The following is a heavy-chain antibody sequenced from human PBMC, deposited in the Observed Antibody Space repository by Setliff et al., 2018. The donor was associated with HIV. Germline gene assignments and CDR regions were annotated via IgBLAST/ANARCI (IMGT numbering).Heavy chain of an antibody. CDR1: GYSISSCYY. Sequence: SETLSLTCAVSGYSISSCYYWGWIRQPPGKGLEWIGSIYDSGSTHNHPSIKSRVTISVDTSKNHFSLKLSSVTAADTAVYYCARGMGGSQVGGDAFDIWGQGTTVTVSS. CDR3: ARGMGGSQVGGDAFDI. J-gene: IGHJ3*02. CDR2: IYDSGST. V-gene: IGHV4-38-2*01. D-gene: IGHD1-26*01.